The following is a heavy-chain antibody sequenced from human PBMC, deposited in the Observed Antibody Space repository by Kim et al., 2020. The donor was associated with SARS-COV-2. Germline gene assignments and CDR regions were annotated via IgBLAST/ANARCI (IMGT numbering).Heavy chain of an antibody. J-gene: IGHJ3*02. V-gene: IGHV3-30*04. CDR3: ARDFRSAFDI. Sequence: GGSRRLSCAASGFTFSSYAMHWVRQAPGKGLEWVAVISYDGSNKYYADSVKGRFTISRDNSKNTLYLQMNSLRAEDTAVYYCARDFRSAFDIWGQGTMVTVPS. CDR2: ISYDGSNK. CDR1: GFTFSSYA.